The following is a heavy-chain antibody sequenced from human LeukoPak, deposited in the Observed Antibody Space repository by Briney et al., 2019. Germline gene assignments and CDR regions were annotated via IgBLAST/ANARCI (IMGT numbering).Heavy chain of an antibody. CDR2: INPNSGGT. D-gene: IGHD5-18*01. CDR3: ARTLGFRGYTYGSPH. V-gene: IGHV1-2*02. J-gene: IGHJ4*02. CDR1: GYTFTGYY. Sequence: ASVKVSCKASGYTFTGYYMHWVRQAPGQGLEWMGWINPNSGGTNYAQKFQGRDTMTRDTSISTAYMELSRLRSDDTAVYYCARTLGFRGYTYGSPHWGQGTLVTVSS.